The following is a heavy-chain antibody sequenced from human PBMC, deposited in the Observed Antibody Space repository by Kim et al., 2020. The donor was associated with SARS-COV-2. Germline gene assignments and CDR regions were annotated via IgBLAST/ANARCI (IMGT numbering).Heavy chain of an antibody. Sequence: GGSLRLSCAASGFTFSSYEMNWVRQAPGKGLEWVSYISSSGSTIYYADSVKGRFTISRDNAKNSLYLQMNSLRAEDTAVYYCARDGVGDLWDYWGQGTLVTVSS. CDR3: ARDGVGDLWDY. J-gene: IGHJ4*02. V-gene: IGHV3-48*03. CDR2: ISSSGSTI. D-gene: IGHD2-21*01. CDR1: GFTFSSYE.